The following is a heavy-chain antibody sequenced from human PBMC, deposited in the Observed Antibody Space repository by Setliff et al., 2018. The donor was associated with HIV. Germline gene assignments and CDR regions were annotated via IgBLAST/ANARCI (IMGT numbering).Heavy chain of an antibody. CDR1: GYSISIGYY. V-gene: IGHV4-38-2*02. D-gene: IGHD3-10*01. CDR2: LHLSGDT. CDR3: ARDNSYYYGSGSHYWYGMDV. Sequence: SETLSLTCAVSGYSISIGYYWGWIRQPAGKGLEWIGRLHLSGDTNYNPSLKSRVTMSIDTSKNQFSLKLSSVTAADTAVYYCARDNSYYYGSGSHYWYGMDVWGQGTTVTVS. J-gene: IGHJ6*01.